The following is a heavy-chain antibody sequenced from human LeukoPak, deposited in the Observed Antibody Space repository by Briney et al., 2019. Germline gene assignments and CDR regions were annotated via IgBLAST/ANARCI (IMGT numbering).Heavy chain of an antibody. J-gene: IGHJ6*03. CDR2: IYYSGST. Sequence: SQTLSLTCTVSGGSISSGGYYWSWIRQPPGKGLEWIGYIYYSGSTNYNPSLKSRVTISVDTSKNQFSLKLSSVTAADTAVYYCARDTRNYDFWSGYRNYYYYMDVWGKGTTVTVSS. CDR3: ARDTRNYDFWSGYRNYYYYMDV. D-gene: IGHD3-3*01. V-gene: IGHV4-61*08. CDR1: GGSISSGGYY.